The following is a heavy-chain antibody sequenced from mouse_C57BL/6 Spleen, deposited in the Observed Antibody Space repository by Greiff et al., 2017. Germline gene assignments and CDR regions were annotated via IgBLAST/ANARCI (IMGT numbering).Heavy chain of an antibody. D-gene: IGHD1-1*01. V-gene: IGHV1-50*01. Sequence: QVQLQQPGAELVKPGASVKLSCKASGYTFTSYWMQWVKQRPGQGLEWIGEIDPSDSYTNYNQKFKGKATLTVDTSSSTAYMQLSSLTSEDSAVYYCARRGGSSLDYWGQGTSGTVSS. CDR2: IDPSDSYT. J-gene: IGHJ4*01. CDR3: ARRGGSSLDY. CDR1: GYTFTSYW.